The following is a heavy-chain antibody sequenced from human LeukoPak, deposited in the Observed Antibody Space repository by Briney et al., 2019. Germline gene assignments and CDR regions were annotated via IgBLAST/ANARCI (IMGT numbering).Heavy chain of an antibody. Sequence: SETLSLTCTVSGGSVSSGSYYWSWIRQPPGKGLEWIGSIYYSGSTYYNPSLKSRVTISVDTSKNQFSLKLSSVTAADTAVYYCARRLKTGTTVTTGGMDVWGQGTTVTVSS. J-gene: IGHJ6*02. D-gene: IGHD4-17*01. CDR2: IYYSGST. CDR1: GGSVSSGSYY. V-gene: IGHV4-39*01. CDR3: ARRLKTGTTVTTGGMDV.